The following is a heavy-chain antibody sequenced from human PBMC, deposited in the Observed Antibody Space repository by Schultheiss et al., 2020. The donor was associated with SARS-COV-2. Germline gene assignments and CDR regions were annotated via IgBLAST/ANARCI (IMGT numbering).Heavy chain of an antibody. J-gene: IGHJ6*02. V-gene: IGHV4-34*01. D-gene: IGHD2-21*01. Sequence: SETLSLTCTVSGGSISSYYWSWIRQPPGKGLEWIGEINHSGSTNYNPSLKSRVTISVDTSKNQFSLKLSSVTAADTAVYYCAGLYCGGDCSPLQYYFYGMDVWGQGTTVTVSS. CDR1: GGSISSYY. CDR3: AGLYCGGDCSPLQYYFYGMDV. CDR2: INHSGST.